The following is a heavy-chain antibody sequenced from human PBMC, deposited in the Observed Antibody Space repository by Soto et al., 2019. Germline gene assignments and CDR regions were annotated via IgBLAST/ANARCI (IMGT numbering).Heavy chain of an antibody. Sequence: PVGSRRLSCAASGFTFSSYAMSWVRQAPGKGLEWVSAISGSGGSTYYADSVKGRFTISRDNSKNTLYLQMNSLRADDTAVYYCATLAAVSIAAADHYYYYGMDVCGQRTTVTVSS. D-gene: IGHD6-13*01. V-gene: IGHV3-23*01. J-gene: IGHJ6*02. CDR2: ISGSGGST. CDR1: GFTFSSYA. CDR3: ATLAAVSIAAADHYYYYGMDV.